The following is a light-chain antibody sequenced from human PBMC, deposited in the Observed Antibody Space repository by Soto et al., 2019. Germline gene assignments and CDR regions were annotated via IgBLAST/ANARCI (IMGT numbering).Light chain of an antibody. V-gene: IGKV3-15*01. CDR2: GAS. J-gene: IGKJ1*01. CDR1: PSLGSGY. Sequence: EILLTQSPGTLSLSPGDRANLSCRASPSLGSGYLAWYRQKPGQAPRLLIYGASTRATGIPARFSGSGSGTEFTLTISRLQSEDFAVYYCQHYNGWPWTVGQGTKVDIK. CDR3: QHYNGWPWT.